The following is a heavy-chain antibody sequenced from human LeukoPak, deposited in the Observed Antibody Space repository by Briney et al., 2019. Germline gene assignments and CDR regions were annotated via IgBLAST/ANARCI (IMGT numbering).Heavy chain of an antibody. CDR2: IYTSGST. CDR1: GGSISSYY. D-gene: IGHD3-10*01. Sequence: PSETLSLTCTVSGGSISSYYWSWIRQPAGKGLEWIGRIYTSGSTNYNPSLKSRVTISVDTSKNQFSLKLSSVTAADTAVYYCARRLSSELANDAFDIWGQGTMVTVSS. J-gene: IGHJ3*02. V-gene: IGHV4-4*07. CDR3: ARRLSSELANDAFDI.